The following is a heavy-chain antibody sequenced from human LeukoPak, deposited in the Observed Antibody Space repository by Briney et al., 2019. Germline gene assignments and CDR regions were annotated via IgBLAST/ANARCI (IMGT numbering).Heavy chain of an antibody. CDR2: IYYSGST. J-gene: IGHJ4*02. CDR1: GFTFSSYS. Sequence: PGGSLRLSCAASGFTFSSYSMNWVRRAPGKGLEWIGSIYYSGSTYYNPSLKSRVTISVDTSKNQFSLKLSSVTAADTAVYYCARVSGGYSYGYGDYWGQGTLVTVSS. CDR3: ARVSGGYSYGYGDY. D-gene: IGHD5-18*01. V-gene: IGHV4-39*07.